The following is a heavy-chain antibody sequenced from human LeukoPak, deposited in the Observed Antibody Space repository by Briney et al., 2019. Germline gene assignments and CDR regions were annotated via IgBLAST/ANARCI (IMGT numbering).Heavy chain of an antibody. CDR1: GFTVSSNY. CDR3: ARDRGGPEGD. D-gene: IGHD2-15*01. Sequence: PGGSLRLSCAASGFTVSSNYMSWVRQAPGKGLEWVSVIYGSGSTYYADSVKGRFTISRDNSKNTLYLQMNSLRADDTAVYYCARDRGGPEGDWGQGTLVTVSS. CDR2: IYGSGST. V-gene: IGHV3-53*01. J-gene: IGHJ4*02.